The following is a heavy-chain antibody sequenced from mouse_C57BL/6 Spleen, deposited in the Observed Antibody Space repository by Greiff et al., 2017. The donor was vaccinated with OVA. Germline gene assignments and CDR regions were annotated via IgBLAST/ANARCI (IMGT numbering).Heavy chain of an antibody. Sequence: QVQLQQSGAELASPGASVTLSCTASGFTFTDYIMNWVKKRPGQGLEWIGRIYPVSGETNYNQNFMGKATFSVDRSSNTVYMVLNRLTSEDPAVYGGYYDCAMDYWGQGTSVTVSS. J-gene: IGHJ4*01. CDR3: YYDCAMDY. CDR2: IYPVSGET. CDR1: GFTFTDYI. V-gene: IGHV1-11*01. D-gene: IGHD2-3*01.